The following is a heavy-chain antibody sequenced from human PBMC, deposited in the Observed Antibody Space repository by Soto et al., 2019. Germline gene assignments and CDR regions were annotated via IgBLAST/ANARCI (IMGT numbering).Heavy chain of an antibody. J-gene: IGHJ2*01. Sequence: QVHLQQWGAGLLKPSGTLSLTCAVYGGSFSGYYWGGFRQPPGRGLGWIGEINHSGSTNYNPSLKSRVSISVGTSNNQFSLKLSSVTAADTAVYYCARGRGDGYNQHWYFDLWGRGTLVTVSS. CDR3: ARGRGDGYNQHWYFDL. V-gene: IGHV4-34*01. CDR2: INHSGST. D-gene: IGHD3-10*01. CDR1: GGSFSGYY.